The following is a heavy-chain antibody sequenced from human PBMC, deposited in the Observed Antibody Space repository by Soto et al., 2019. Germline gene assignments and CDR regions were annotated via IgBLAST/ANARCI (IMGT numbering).Heavy chain of an antibody. V-gene: IGHV3-23*01. CDR2: ITETGDGT. Sequence: GGSLRLSCAASGFTFSSYSMNWVRQTPGKGLEWVSTITETGDGTYYTDSVKGRFTISRDNSKNTLYLQMTSLRAEDTALYYCTKASSDRNHMEVWGPGTTVTV. CDR3: TKASSDRNHMEV. J-gene: IGHJ6*02. CDR1: GFTFSSYS.